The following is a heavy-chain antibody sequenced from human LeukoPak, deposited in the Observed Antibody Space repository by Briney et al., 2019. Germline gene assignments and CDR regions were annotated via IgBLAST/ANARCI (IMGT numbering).Heavy chain of an antibody. V-gene: IGHV4-39*01. J-gene: IGHJ5*02. CDR2: IYYSGST. D-gene: IGHD3-9*01. CDR3: ARTYYDILTGSTLNWFDP. Sequence: PSETLSLTCTVSGGSISSSSYYWGWIRQPPGKGLEWIGSIYYSGSTYYNPSLKSRVTISVDTSKNQFSLKLGSVTAADTAVYYCARTYYDILTGSTLNWFDPWGQGTLVTVSS. CDR1: GGSISSSSYY.